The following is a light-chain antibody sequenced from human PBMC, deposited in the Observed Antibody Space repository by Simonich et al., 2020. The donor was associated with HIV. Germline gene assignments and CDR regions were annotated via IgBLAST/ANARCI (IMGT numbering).Light chain of an antibody. CDR2: YAS. CDR3: QQNNNWPIT. J-gene: IGKJ5*01. Sequence: EIVLTQFPGTLSLSPGERATLSCRASQSVSSYLAWYQQKPGQAPRLLIYYASTRATGIPARVSGSGSGTEFNLTISSLQSEDSAVYYCQQNNNWPITFGQGTRLEIK. V-gene: IGKV3-15*01. CDR1: QSVSSY.